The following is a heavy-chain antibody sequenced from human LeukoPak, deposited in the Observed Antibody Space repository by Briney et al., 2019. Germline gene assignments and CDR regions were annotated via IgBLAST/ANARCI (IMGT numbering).Heavy chain of an antibody. CDR1: GGSFSGYY. V-gene: IGHV4-34*01. J-gene: IGHJ6*03. D-gene: IGHD2-15*01. Sequence: PSETLSLTCAVYGGSFSGYYWSWIRQPPGKGLEWIGEISHSGFTYSNPSLRSRVTISVDTSKNQFSLKLSSVTAADTAVYYCASFYCSGGSCYQYYYYYYMDVWGKGTTVTISS. CDR3: ASFYCSGGSCYQYYYYYYMDV. CDR2: ISHSGFT.